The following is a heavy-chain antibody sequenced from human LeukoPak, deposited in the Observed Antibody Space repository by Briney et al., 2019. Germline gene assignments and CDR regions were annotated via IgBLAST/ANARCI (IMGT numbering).Heavy chain of an antibody. CDR1: GFTFSSYW. D-gene: IGHD4-23*01. J-gene: IGHJ4*02. Sequence: GGSLRLSCAASGFTFSSYWMNWVRQAPGKGLVWVSRIASDGSSTTYADSVKGRFSISRDNAKNTLYLQMNSRRVEDTAAYYCARGRPHGNDYWGQGTLVTVSS. V-gene: IGHV3-74*01. CDR2: IASDGSST. CDR3: ARGRPHGNDY.